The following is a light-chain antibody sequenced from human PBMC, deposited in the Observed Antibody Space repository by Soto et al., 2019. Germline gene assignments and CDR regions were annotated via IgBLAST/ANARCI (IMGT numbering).Light chain of an antibody. V-gene: IGLV1-44*01. J-gene: IGLJ2*01. CDR3: AAWDATLNGPV. CDR1: SSNIGGNT. Sequence: QSVLAQPPSASGTPGQRVTISCSGSSSNIGGNTVSWYQQLPGTAPKLLIYSNNQRPSGVPDRFSGSKSGTSASLAISGLQSEDEADYYCAAWDATLNGPVFGGGTQLTVL. CDR2: SNN.